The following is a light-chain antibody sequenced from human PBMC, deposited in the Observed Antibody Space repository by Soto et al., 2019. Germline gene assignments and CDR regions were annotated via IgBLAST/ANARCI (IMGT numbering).Light chain of an antibody. Sequence: QPVLTQSSSASASLGSSVKLTCTLSSGNSSYIIAWHQQQPGKAPRYLMKLEGSGSYDKGSGVPDRFSGASSGADRYLTISNPQFEDEADYYCETWDSNARVFGGGTKLTVL. V-gene: IGLV4-60*02. CDR3: ETWDSNARV. CDR1: SGNSSYI. J-gene: IGLJ3*02. CDR2: LEGSGSY.